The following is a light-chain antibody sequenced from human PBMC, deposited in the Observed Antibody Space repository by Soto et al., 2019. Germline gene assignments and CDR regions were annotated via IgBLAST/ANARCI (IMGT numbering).Light chain of an antibody. CDR1: SSDVGGYNY. CDR3: SSYTSSTAYV. Sequence: QSALTQPASVSGSPGQSITISCTGTSSDVGGYNYVSWYQLHPGKAPKLIIYEVSNRPSGVSNRFSGSKSGNTASLTISGLQAEDEADYYCSSYTSSTAYVFGTGTKRTVL. V-gene: IGLV2-14*01. CDR2: EVS. J-gene: IGLJ1*01.